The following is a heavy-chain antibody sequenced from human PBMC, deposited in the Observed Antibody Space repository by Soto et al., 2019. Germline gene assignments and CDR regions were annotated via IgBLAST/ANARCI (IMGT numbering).Heavy chain of an antibody. CDR1: GYTFTGYY. V-gene: IGHV1-2*04. CDR3: AREDIVVVPAAPGRSNYYYYYGMDV. D-gene: IGHD2-2*01. J-gene: IGHJ6*02. Sequence: ASVKVSCKASGYTFTGYYMHWVRQAPGQGLEWMGWINPNSGGTNYAQKFQGWVTMTRDTSISTAYMELSRLRSDDTAVYYCAREDIVVVPAAPGRSNYYYYYGMDVWGQGTTVTVSS. CDR2: INPNSGGT.